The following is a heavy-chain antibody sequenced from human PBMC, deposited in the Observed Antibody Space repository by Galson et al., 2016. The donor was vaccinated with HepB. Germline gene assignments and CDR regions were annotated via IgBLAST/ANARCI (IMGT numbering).Heavy chain of an antibody. CDR2: ISNSGSTT. J-gene: IGHJ4*02. V-gene: IGHV3-23*01. Sequence: SLRLSCAASGFTFNTYAVSWVRQAPGKGLEWVSAISNSGSTTYYADSVKGRFAISRDNSKNTLYLQMNSLRVEDTALYCCAKEFVATGAVVGDYWGQGTLVTVSS. D-gene: IGHD2-21*01. CDR3: AKEFVATGAVVGDY. CDR1: GFTFNTYA.